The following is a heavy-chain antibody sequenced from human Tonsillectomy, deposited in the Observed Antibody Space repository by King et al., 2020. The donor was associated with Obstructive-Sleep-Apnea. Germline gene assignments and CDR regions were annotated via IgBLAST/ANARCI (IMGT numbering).Heavy chain of an antibody. D-gene: IGHD1-14*01. CDR1: GFTFSSYA. CDR3: ASLEPVNSFDY. V-gene: IGHV3-23*04. J-gene: IGHJ4*02. CDR2: ISGSGGNT. Sequence: VQLVESGGGLEQPGGSLRLSCAASGFTFSSYAMSWVRQAPGKGLEWVSAISGSGGNTYYADSVKGRFTISRDNSKNTLYLQMNSLRAEDTALYHCASLEPVNSFDYWGRGTLVTVSS.